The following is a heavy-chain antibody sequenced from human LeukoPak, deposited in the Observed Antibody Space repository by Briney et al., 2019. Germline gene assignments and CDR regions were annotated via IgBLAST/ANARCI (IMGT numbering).Heavy chain of an antibody. V-gene: IGHV3-23*01. D-gene: IGHD3-22*01. CDR2: ISGSGGST. J-gene: IGHJ6*03. CDR1: GFTFSSYS. CDR3: AKGQVVIVDYYYYMDV. Sequence: GGSLRLSCAASGFTFSSYSMNWVRQAPGKGLEWVSAISGSGGSTYYADSVKGRFTISRDNSKNTLYLQMNSLRAEDTAVYYCAKGQVVIVDYYYYMDVWGKGTTVTVSS.